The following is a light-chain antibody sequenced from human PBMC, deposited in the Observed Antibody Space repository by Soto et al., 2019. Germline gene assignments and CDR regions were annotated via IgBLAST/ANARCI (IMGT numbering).Light chain of an antibody. Sequence: QSVLTQPASVSGSPGQSITISCTGTIRDVGGYNFVSWYQQHPGKAPKLMIFEVSNRPSXXXXXXXXXXXXXXXXXTISGLQAEDEADYYCSSYTSSSTYVFGTGTKVTVL. V-gene: IGLV2-14*01. CDR2: EVS. CDR3: SSYTSSSTYV. CDR1: IRDVGGYNF. J-gene: IGLJ1*01.